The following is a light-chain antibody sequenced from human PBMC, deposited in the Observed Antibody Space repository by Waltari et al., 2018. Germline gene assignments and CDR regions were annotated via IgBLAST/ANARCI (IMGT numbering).Light chain of an antibody. CDR3: QQSDSMPLT. V-gene: IGKV1-39*01. CDR1: QSITSY. Sequence: DIQMTQSPSSLSASVGDRVTITCRASQSITSYLNWYQQKPGKAPKLLIYAASSLQSGGPARFSGSGSGTDFTLTISSLQPEDFATYYCQQSDSMPLTFGGGTKVEI. CDR2: AAS. J-gene: IGKJ4*01.